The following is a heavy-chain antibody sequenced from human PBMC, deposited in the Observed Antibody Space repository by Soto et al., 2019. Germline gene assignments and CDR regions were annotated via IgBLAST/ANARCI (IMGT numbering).Heavy chain of an antibody. CDR3: ARSGGLDCSSTSCYEGGYDPIFDY. V-gene: IGHV1-2*04. Sequence: ASVKVSCKASGYTFTGYYMHWVRQAPGQGLEWMGWINPNSGGTNYAQKFQGWVTMTRDTSISTAYMELSRLRSDDTAVYYCARSGGLDCSSTSCYEGGYDPIFDYWGQGTLVTVSS. CDR1: GYTFTGYY. D-gene: IGHD2-2*01. J-gene: IGHJ4*02. CDR2: INPNSGGT.